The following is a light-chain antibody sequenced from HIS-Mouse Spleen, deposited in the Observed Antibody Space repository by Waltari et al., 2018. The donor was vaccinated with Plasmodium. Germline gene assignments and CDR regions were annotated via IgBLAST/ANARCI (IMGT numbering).Light chain of an antibody. Sequence: QLVLTQSPSASASLGASVQLTCTLSSVHSSYAIAWPPPQPEKGPRYLMKLNSDGSHSKGDGIPDRFSGSSSGAERYLTISSLQSEDEADYYCQTWGTGTWVFGGGTKLTVL. J-gene: IGLJ3*02. V-gene: IGLV4-69*01. CDR3: QTWGTGTWV. CDR1: SVHSSYA. CDR2: LNSDGSH.